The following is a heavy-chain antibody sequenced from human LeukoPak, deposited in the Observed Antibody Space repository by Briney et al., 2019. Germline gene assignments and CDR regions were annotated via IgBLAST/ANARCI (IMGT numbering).Heavy chain of an antibody. J-gene: IGHJ4*02. D-gene: IGHD3-16*01. V-gene: IGHV4-4*07. CDR2: ISTSGTT. CDR1: GGSIGSYY. Sequence: SETLSLTCTVSGGSIGSYYWNWIRQPAGKGLEWIGRISTSGTTDYNPSLKSRVIMSVDTSKNQFSLKLSSVIAADTAVYYCARGRMGGRAYDYWGQGTLVTVSS. CDR3: ARGRMGGRAYDY.